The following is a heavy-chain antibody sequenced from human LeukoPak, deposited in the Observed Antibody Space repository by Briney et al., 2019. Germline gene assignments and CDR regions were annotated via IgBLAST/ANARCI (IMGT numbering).Heavy chain of an antibody. Sequence: PSETLSLTCTVSGGSISSYYWSWIRQPPGKGLEWIGYIYYSGSTNYNPSLKSRVTISVDTSKNQFSLKLSSVTAADTAVYYCARLTKNDSGSFRFGKKKRGYMDVWGKGTTSPSP. J-gene: IGHJ6*03. CDR2: IYYSGST. D-gene: IGHD3-10*01. V-gene: IGHV4-59*12. CDR3: ARLTKNDSGSFRFGKKKRGYMDV. CDR1: GGSISSYY.